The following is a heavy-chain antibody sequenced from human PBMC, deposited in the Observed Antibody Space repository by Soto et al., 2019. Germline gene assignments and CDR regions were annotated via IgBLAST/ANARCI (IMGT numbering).Heavy chain of an antibody. Sequence: QVQLVQSGAEVKKPGSSVKVSCKASGGTFSSYAISWVRQAPGQGLEWMGGIIPIFGTANYAQKVQGRVTITADESTSTAYMELSSLRSEDTAVYYCARDSGIGVVVVAASGGGVYYGMDVWGQGTTVTVSS. D-gene: IGHD2-15*01. V-gene: IGHV1-69*12. J-gene: IGHJ6*02. CDR1: GGTFSSYA. CDR2: IIPIFGTA. CDR3: ARDSGIGVVVVAASGGGVYYGMDV.